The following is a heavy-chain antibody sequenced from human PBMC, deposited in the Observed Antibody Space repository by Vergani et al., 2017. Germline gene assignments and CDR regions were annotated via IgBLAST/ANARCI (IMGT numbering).Heavy chain of an antibody. CDR3: AREGVGSWLYHLVY. Sequence: QVQLVQSGAEVKKPGSSVKVSCKASGGTFSSYAISWVRQAPGQGLEWMGGIIPIFGTANYAQKLQGRVTITADESTSTAYMELSSLRSEDTAVYYCAREGVGSWLYHLVYWGQGTLVTVSS. D-gene: IGHD2-2*02. CDR2: IIPIFGTA. CDR1: GGTFSSYA. V-gene: IGHV1-69*01. J-gene: IGHJ4*02.